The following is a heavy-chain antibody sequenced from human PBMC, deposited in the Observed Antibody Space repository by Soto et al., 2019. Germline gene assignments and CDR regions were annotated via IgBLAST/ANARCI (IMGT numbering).Heavy chain of an antibody. CDR2: ISSSSSTI. Sequence: GGSLRLSCAASGFTFSSYSMNWVRQAPGKGLEWVSYISSSSSTIYYADSVKGRFTISRDNAKNSLYLQMNSLRAEDTAVYYCARKPRIGPHYYYYYYMDVWGKGTTVTVSS. D-gene: IGHD1-26*01. CDR1: GFTFSSYS. CDR3: ARKPRIGPHYYYYYYMDV. J-gene: IGHJ6*03. V-gene: IGHV3-48*01.